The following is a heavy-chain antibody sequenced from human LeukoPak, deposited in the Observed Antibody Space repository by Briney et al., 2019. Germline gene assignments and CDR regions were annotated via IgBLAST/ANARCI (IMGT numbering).Heavy chain of an antibody. CDR3: ARTSITMVRGAIITLPDY. J-gene: IGHJ4*02. Sequence: PGGSLRLSCAASGFTFSSYCMSWVRQAPGKGLEWVANIKQDGSEKYYVDSVKGRFTISRDNTKNSLYLQMNSLRAEDTDGYYCARTSITMVRGAIITLPDYWGQGTLVTVSS. V-gene: IGHV3-7*01. D-gene: IGHD3-10*01. CDR1: GFTFSSYC. CDR2: IKQDGSEK.